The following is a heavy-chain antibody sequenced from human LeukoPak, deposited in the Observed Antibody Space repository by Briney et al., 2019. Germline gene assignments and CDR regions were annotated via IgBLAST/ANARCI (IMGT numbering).Heavy chain of an antibody. CDR1: GFTFSSYW. CDR3: ATFASTARSFDY. D-gene: IGHD4-17*01. Sequence: GGSLRLSCAASGFTFSSYWMSWVRQAPGKGLEWVADIKQHGSEQYYVDSVKGRFTISRDNAKNSLYLQMDSLRAEDTAVYYCATFASTARSFDYWGQGTLVTVSS. V-gene: IGHV3-7*02. CDR2: IKQHGSEQ. J-gene: IGHJ4*02.